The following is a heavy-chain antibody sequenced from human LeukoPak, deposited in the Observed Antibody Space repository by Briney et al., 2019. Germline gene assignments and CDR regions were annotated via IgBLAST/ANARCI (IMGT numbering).Heavy chain of an antibody. Sequence: GGSLRLSCAASGFTFSNFAMIWVRQAPGKGLEWVAVISYDGSQKYYADSVTGRFTISRDNSKNTVFLQMNSLRGEDTAVFFCARANSSSWHYFDDWGQGTLVTVSS. CDR1: GFTFSNFA. CDR2: ISYDGSQK. CDR3: ARANSSSWHYFDD. J-gene: IGHJ4*02. D-gene: IGHD6-13*01. V-gene: IGHV3-30*04.